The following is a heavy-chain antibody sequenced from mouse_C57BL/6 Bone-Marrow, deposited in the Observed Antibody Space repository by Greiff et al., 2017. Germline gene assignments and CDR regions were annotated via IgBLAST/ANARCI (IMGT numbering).Heavy chain of an antibody. CDR2: IDPENGDT. CDR1: GFNIKDDY. J-gene: IGHJ2*01. D-gene: IGHD1-1*01. V-gene: IGHV14-4*01. Sequence: EVKLQESGAELVRPGASVKLSCTASGFNIKDDYMHWVKQRPEQGLEWIGWIDPENGDTEYASKFQGKATITADPSSNTAYLQLSSLTSEDTAVYYRTSYGSFDYGGQGTTLTVSS. CDR3: TSYGSFDY.